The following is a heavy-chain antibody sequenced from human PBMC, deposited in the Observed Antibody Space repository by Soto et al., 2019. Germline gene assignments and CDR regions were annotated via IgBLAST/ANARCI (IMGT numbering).Heavy chain of an antibody. D-gene: IGHD6-6*01. CDR3: ARASSSSSAADY. V-gene: IGHV4-34*09. Sequence: SETLSLTCAVYGGSFSGYYWSWIRQPPGKGLEWIGEINHSGSTNYNPSLKSRVTISMDTSKNHFAMRLSSVTGADTAVYYCARASSSSSAADYWGQGTLVTVSS. CDR2: INHSGST. J-gene: IGHJ4*02. CDR1: GGSFSGYY.